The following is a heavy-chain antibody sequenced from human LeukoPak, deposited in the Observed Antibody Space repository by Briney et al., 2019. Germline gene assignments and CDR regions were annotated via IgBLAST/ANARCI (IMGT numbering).Heavy chain of an antibody. V-gene: IGHV2-5*02. CDR1: GFSFSGRGMG. CDR2: IYWDDDK. CDR3: VHWRHHYESSGSLALCYFDY. J-gene: IGHJ4*02. Sequence: SGPTLVRPTQPLTLTCTFSGFSFSGRGMGVGWIRQPPGKALEWLSLIYWDDDKRYRPSLKNRLTITKDTSKNQVALTVTNMDPVDTATYYCVHWRHHYESSGSLALCYFDYWGQGILVTVSS. D-gene: IGHD3-22*01.